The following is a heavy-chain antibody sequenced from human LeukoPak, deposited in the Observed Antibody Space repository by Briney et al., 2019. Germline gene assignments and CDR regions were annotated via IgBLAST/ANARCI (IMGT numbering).Heavy chain of an antibody. V-gene: IGHV3-7*01. Sequence: GGSLRLSCAASGFTFSSYWMSWVRQAPGKGLEWVANIKQDGSEKYYVDSVKGRFTISRDNAKNSLYLQMNSLRAEDTAVYYCAREIVVPAAPAWFDPWGQGTLVTVSS. D-gene: IGHD2-2*01. J-gene: IGHJ5*02. CDR3: AREIVVPAAPAWFDP. CDR2: IKQDGSEK. CDR1: GFTFSSYW.